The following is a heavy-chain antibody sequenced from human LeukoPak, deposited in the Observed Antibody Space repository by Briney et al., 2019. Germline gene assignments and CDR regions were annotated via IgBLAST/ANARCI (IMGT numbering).Heavy chain of an antibody. CDR1: GFTFSNAW. Sequence: GGSLRLSCAASGFTFSNAWMNWVRQAPGKGLEWVGRIKSKTDGGTTDYAAPVKGRFTISRDDSKNTLYLQMNSLRAEDTAVYYCARDAAAAGPGDYWGQGALVTVSS. J-gene: IGHJ4*02. D-gene: IGHD6-13*01. CDR2: IKSKTDGGTT. V-gene: IGHV3-15*07. CDR3: ARDAAAAGPGDY.